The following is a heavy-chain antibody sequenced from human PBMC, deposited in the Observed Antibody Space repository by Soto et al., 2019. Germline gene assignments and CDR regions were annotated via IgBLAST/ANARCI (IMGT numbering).Heavy chain of an antibody. CDR2: IIPIFGTA. CDR1: VGTFSSYA. CDR3: ARAFGGVFSPFDY. D-gene: IGHD3-16*01. V-gene: IGHV1-69*01. Sequence: QVQLVQSGSAVKKPGFPVKVSCKASVGTFSSYAISWVRQAPGQGLEWMGGIIPIFGTANYAQKFQGRVTITADESTSTAYMELSSLRSEDTAVYYCARAFGGVFSPFDYWGQGTLVTVSS. J-gene: IGHJ4*02.